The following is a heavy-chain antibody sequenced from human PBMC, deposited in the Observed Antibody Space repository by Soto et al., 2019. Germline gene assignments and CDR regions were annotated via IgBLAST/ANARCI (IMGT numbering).Heavy chain of an antibody. D-gene: IGHD2-2*01. CDR3: ASQGYRSSNSCHHYYYYGMEG. Sequence: PGESLKISCTGLGYTFTTFWIGWVRQMPGEGLEWMGIIYPGDSDARYSPSFQGQVTISVDKSISTAYLQWSSLKASDTAMYYCASQGYRSSNSCHHYYYYGMEGWGQGTIVTVS. V-gene: IGHV5-51*03. CDR1: GYTFTTFW. CDR2: IYPGDSDA. J-gene: IGHJ6*02.